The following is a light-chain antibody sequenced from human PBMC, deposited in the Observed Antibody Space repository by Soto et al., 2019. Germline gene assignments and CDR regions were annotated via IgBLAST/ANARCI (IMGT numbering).Light chain of an antibody. CDR2: DDN. J-gene: IGLJ1*01. CDR3: GSWDSSLSDYV. Sequence: QSVLTQPPSVSAAPGQKVTISCSGSSSNIGGNSVSWYQQLPGTAPKLLIYDDNKRPSGIPDRFSGSKSGTSATLGITGFQTGDEADYYCGSWDSSLSDYVSGNGTKVTV. CDR1: SSNIGGNS. V-gene: IGLV1-51*01.